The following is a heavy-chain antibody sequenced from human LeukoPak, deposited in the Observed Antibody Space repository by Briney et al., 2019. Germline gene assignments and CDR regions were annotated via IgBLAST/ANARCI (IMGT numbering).Heavy chain of an antibody. D-gene: IGHD6-13*01. CDR3: ARWAAVPYNWFDP. J-gene: IGHJ5*02. CDR1: GLTFSSYS. CDR2: ISSSSSYI. V-gene: IGHV3-21*01. Sequence: PGGSLRLSCAASGLTFSSYSMNWVRQAPGKGLEWVSSISSSSSYIYYADSVKGRFTISRDNAKNSLYLQMNSLRAEDTAVYYCARWAAVPYNWFDPWGQGTLVTVSS.